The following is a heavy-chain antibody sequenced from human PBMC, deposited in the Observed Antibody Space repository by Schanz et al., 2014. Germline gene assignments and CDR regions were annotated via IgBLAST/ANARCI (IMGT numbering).Heavy chain of an antibody. Sequence: VQLVESGGGLVQPGGSLRLSCVASGFTFSNYWMTWVRQAPGKGLEWVGVISYDGSKKSYADSVKGRFTISRDNSKNTVYLQMNSLRPGDTAVYYCARESSNDIVLVPGAVFDHWGQGILVTVSS. CDR2: ISYDGSKK. CDR3: ARESSNDIVLVPGAVFDH. D-gene: IGHD2-2*01. J-gene: IGHJ4*02. V-gene: IGHV3-30*03. CDR1: GFTFSNYW.